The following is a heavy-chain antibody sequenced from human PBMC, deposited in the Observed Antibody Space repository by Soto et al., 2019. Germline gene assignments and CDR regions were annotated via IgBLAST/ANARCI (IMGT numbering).Heavy chain of an antibody. V-gene: IGHV4-59*13. CDR1: GGSISSYD. CDR2: IYYSGTT. J-gene: IGHJ6*02. CDR3: ARDSPVAGSYYGMDV. Sequence: SETLSLTCTVAGGSISSYDWSWIRQPPGKGLEWIGYIYYSGTTNYNPSLKSRVTLSIDTSKRQFSLNLNSVTAADTAVYYCARDSPVAGSYYGMDVWGRGTTVTVSS. D-gene: IGHD6-19*01.